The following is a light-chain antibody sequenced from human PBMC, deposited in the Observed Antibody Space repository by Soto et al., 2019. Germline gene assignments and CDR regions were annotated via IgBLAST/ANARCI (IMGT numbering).Light chain of an antibody. Sequence: IVMTQSPATLSVSPGERVTLSCRASQSIDSNLAWYQQRPGQAPRLLIYAASTRATGVPDRFSGTGSGTDFALTISRLETDDSAVYFCQHYGGVPLTFGQGTRLEIK. J-gene: IGKJ5*01. CDR1: QSIDSN. CDR3: QHYGGVPLT. V-gene: IGKV3-15*01. CDR2: AAS.